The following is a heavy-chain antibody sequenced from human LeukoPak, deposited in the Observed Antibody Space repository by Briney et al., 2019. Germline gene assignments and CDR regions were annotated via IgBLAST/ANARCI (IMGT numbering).Heavy chain of an antibody. J-gene: IGHJ4*02. CDR3: AKDLELLSMGFDY. CDR1: GFTIRDYA. V-gene: IGHV3-43*02. Sequence: PGGPLRLSCAASGFTIRDYAMHWVRQAPGKGLEWVSLFSGGGGRTDYAASVKGRFTISRDISRNSLYPQMNSLRTEDTALYFYAKDLELLSMGFDYWGQGALVTVSS. CDR2: FSGGGGRT. D-gene: IGHD1-26*01.